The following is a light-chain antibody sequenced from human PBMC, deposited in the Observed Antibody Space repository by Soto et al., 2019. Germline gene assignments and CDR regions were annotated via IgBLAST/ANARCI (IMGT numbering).Light chain of an antibody. V-gene: IGKV3-20*01. Sequence: IVLTQSPGTLSLSPGERATLSCRASQSVSSSYLAWYQQNPGQAPRLLIYGASSRATGIPDRFSGSGSGTDFTLTISRLEPEDFAVYYCQQYGSSPKLTFGGGTKVEIK. J-gene: IGKJ4*01. CDR2: GAS. CDR3: QQYGSSPKLT. CDR1: QSVSSSY.